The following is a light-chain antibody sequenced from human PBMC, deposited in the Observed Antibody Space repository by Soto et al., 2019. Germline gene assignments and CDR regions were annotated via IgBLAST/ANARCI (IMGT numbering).Light chain of an antibody. V-gene: IGKV4-1*01. CDR2: WAS. CDR3: QQYYATPTWA. Sequence: DIVMTQSPDSLAVSLGERATINCKSSQNVLYSSSNKNYLAWYQQKPGQPPKLLISWASTRESGVPDRFSGSGSGTDFTLNISSLQPEDVAVYYCQQYYATPTWAFGQGTKVEIK. CDR1: QNVLYSSSNKNY. J-gene: IGKJ1*01.